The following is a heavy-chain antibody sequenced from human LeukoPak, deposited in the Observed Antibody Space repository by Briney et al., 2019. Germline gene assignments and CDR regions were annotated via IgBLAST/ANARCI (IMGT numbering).Heavy chain of an antibody. CDR2: IYYSGST. V-gene: IGHV4-39*01. CDR3: ARHSGPPYYFDY. D-gene: IGHD3-10*01. Sequence: PSETLSLTCTVSGGSISSSRYYWGWIRQPPGKGLEWIGSIYYSGSTYYNPSLKSRVTISVDTSKNQSSLKLSSVTAADTAVYYCARHSGPPYYFDYWGQGTLVTVSS. J-gene: IGHJ4*02. CDR1: GGSISSSRYY.